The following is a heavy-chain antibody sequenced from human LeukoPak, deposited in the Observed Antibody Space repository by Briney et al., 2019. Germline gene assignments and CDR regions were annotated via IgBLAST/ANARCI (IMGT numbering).Heavy chain of an antibody. V-gene: IGHV3-30*03. J-gene: IGHJ6*02. CDR2: ISYDGSNK. CDR3: RRGTGRLAQEVYYGMDV. D-gene: IGHD1-14*01. Sequence: GGSLRLSCAASGFTFSSYGMHWVRQAPGKGLEWVAVISYDGSNKYYADSVKGRFTISRDNSKNTLYLQMSSLRAEDTAAYYCRRGTGRLAQEVYYGMDVWGQGTTVTVSS. CDR1: GFTFSSYG.